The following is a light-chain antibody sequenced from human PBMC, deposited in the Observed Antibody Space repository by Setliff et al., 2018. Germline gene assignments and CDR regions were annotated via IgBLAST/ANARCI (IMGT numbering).Light chain of an antibody. J-gene: IGLJ2*01. Sequence: QSALAQPASVSGSPGQSITISCTGTRNDIGGYDYVSWYQQHPGKAPKLMLYDVSNRPSGVSNRFSGSKSGNTASLTISGLQAEDEADYYCSSYTSSITLVFGGGTKVTVL. CDR2: DVS. CDR1: RNDIGGYDY. V-gene: IGLV2-14*03. CDR3: SSYTSSITLV.